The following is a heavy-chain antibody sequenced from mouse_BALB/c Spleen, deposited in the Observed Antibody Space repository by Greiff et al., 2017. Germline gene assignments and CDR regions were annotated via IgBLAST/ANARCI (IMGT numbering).Heavy chain of an antibody. J-gene: IGHJ3*01. Sequence: QVQLKESGPGLVAPSQSLSITCTVSGFSLTSYGVHWVRQPPGKGLEWLGVIWAGGSTNYNSALMSRLSISKDNSKSQVFLKMNSLQTDDTAMYYCARDPGTVVATRGFAYWGQGTLVTVSA. CDR3: ARDPGTVVATRGFAY. D-gene: IGHD1-1*01. CDR2: IWAGGST. V-gene: IGHV2-9*02. CDR1: GFSLTSYG.